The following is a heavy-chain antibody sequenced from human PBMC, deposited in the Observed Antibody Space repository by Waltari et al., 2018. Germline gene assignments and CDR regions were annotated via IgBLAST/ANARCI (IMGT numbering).Heavy chain of an antibody. D-gene: IGHD1-20*01. V-gene: IGHV3-23*01. CDR2: ISGSGAST. CDR1: RFTFDSYA. CDR3: AKWEDYNKSAFDY. Sequence: EVQLLESGGGLVQPGGSLRLSCAASRFTFDSYAMNWVRQAPGKGLEWVSRISGSGASTFYSDSVKGRFTSSRDNSKNTLYLQMNSLRDEDTAIYYCAKWEDYNKSAFDYWGQGTLVTVSS. J-gene: IGHJ4*02.